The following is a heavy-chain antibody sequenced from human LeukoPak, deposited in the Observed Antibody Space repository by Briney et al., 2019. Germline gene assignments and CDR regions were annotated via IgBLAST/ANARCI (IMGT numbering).Heavy chain of an antibody. Sequence: PLASVKVSCKASGGTFSSYAISWARQAPGQGLEWMGGIIPIFGTANYAQKFQGRVTITTDESRSTAYMELSSLRSEDTAVYYCARNNRGDYYYYMDVWGKGTTVTVSS. D-gene: IGHD1-14*01. J-gene: IGHJ6*03. V-gene: IGHV1-69*05. CDR3: ARNNRGDYYYYMDV. CDR1: GGTFSSYA. CDR2: IIPIFGTA.